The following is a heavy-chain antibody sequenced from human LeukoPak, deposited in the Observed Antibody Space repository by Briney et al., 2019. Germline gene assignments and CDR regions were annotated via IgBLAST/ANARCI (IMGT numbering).Heavy chain of an antibody. CDR3: ARAAADPYFDY. CDR2: IKQDGSEK. CDR1: GFTFSSYA. Sequence: GGSLRLSCAASGFTFSSYAMNWVRQAPGKGLEWVANIKQDGSEKYYVDSVKGRFTISRDNAKNSLYLQMNSLRAEDTAVYYCARAAADPYFDYWGQGTLVTVSS. V-gene: IGHV3-7*04. D-gene: IGHD6-13*01. J-gene: IGHJ4*02.